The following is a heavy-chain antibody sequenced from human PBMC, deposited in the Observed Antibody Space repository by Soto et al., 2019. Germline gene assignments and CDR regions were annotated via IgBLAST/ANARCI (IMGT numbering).Heavy chain of an antibody. CDR1: GFTFSDYY. Sequence: QVQLVESGGGLVKPGGSLRLSCAASGFTFSDYYMSWIRQALGKGLEWVSYISSSGSTIYYADSVKGRFTISRDNAKNSLYLQMNSLRAEDTAVYYCARAPVGYCSGGSCYYTYFDYWGQGTLVTVSS. CDR3: ARAPVGYCSGGSCYYTYFDY. D-gene: IGHD2-15*01. CDR2: ISSSGSTI. V-gene: IGHV3-11*01. J-gene: IGHJ4*02.